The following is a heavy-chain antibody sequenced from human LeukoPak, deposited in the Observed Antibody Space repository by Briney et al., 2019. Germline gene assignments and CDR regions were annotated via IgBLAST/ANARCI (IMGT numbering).Heavy chain of an antibody. D-gene: IGHD6-19*01. Sequence: GGSPRLSCAASGFTFGSYAMSWVRQAPGKGLEWVSTINTLGGSTYYADSVKGRFTISRDNSKNTLYLQMSSLRAEDTAVYYCANGKSSGWYTADYWGQGTLVTVSS. V-gene: IGHV3-23*01. CDR3: ANGKSSGWYTADY. CDR1: GFTFGSYA. CDR2: INTLGGST. J-gene: IGHJ4*02.